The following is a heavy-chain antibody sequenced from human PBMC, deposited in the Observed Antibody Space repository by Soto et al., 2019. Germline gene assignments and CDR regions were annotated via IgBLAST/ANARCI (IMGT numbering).Heavy chain of an antibody. Sequence: QVQLVQSGAEVKKPGSSVKVSCKASGGTFSSYTISWVRQAPGQGLEWMGRIIPILGIANYAQKFQGRVTITADRSTSTAYMELSSLRSEDTAVYYFASFQVPAARDYYYYYMDVLGKGTPVTVSS. CDR1: GGTFSSYT. D-gene: IGHD2-2*01. CDR3: ASFQVPAARDYYYYYMDV. J-gene: IGHJ6*03. V-gene: IGHV1-69*02. CDR2: IIPILGIA.